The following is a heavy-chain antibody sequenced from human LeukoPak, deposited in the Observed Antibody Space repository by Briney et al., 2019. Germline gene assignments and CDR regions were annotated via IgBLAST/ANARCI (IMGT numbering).Heavy chain of an antibody. CDR3: ASHTAMANFDY. CDR2: IYTSGST. D-gene: IGHD5-18*01. J-gene: IGHJ4*02. V-gene: IGHV4-61*02. Sequence: SETLSLTCTVSGGSISSGSYYWSWIRQPAGKGLEWIGRIYTSGSTNYNPSLKSRVTISVDTSKNQFSLKLSSVTAADTAVYYCASHTAMANFDYWGQGTLVTVPS. CDR1: GGSISSGSYY.